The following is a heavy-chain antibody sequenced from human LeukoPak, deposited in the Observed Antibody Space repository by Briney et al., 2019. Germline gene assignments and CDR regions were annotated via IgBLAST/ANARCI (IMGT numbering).Heavy chain of an antibody. J-gene: IGHJ4*02. Sequence: SETLSLTCTVSGGSISSYYWSWIRQPAGKGLEWIGRIYTSGSTNYNPSLKSRVAMSVDTSKNQFSLKLSSVTAADTAVYYCARAQDFSGSSGPNYLDFWGQGILVTVSS. CDR1: GGSISSYY. V-gene: IGHV4-4*07. CDR3: ARAQDFSGSSGPNYLDF. CDR2: IYTSGST. D-gene: IGHD3-22*01.